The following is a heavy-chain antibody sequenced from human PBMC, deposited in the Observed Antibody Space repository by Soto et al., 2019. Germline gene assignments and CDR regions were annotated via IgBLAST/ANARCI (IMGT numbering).Heavy chain of an antibody. CDR1: GDSISNSDYY. CDR2: IDYSGST. V-gene: IGHV4-30-4*01. J-gene: IGHJ6*02. CDR3: ARDGTYYYGFDX. Sequence: SETLSLTCTVSGDSISNSDYYWNWIRQSPGKGMEWIASIDYSGSTYYNPSLKSRVVISADTSKNLFSLKLRSVTAADTALYFCARDGTYYYGFDXWGQGTTVTVS.